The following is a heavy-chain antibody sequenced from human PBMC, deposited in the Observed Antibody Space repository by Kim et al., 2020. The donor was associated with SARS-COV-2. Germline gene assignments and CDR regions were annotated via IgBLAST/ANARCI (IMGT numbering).Heavy chain of an antibody. D-gene: IGHD3-9*01. V-gene: IGHV3-7*03. CDR3: ARERGLVISSYWYFDL. J-gene: IGHJ2*01. Sequence: GGSLRLSCAASGFTFSSYWMSWVRQAPGKGLEWVANIKQDGSEKYYVDSVKGRFTISRDNAKNSLYLQMNSLRAEDTAVYYCARERGLVISSYWYFDLWGRGTLVTVSS. CDR1: GFTFSSYW. CDR2: IKQDGSEK.